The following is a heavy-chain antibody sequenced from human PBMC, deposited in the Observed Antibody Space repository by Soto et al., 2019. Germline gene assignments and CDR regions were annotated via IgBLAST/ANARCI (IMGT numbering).Heavy chain of an antibody. J-gene: IGHJ3*02. CDR1: GYTFTSSW. CDR2: IYPGNSNT. V-gene: IGHV5-51*01. D-gene: IGHD2-15*01. Sequence: GESLKISCKGSGYTFTSSWVAWVRQMPGKGLEWMGIIYPGNSNTMYSPSFQGQVTISADTALSTTYLQWDTLKPSDTAIYFCASDSHCDGGNCPMGGFDMWGQGTMVTVSS. CDR3: ASDSHCDGGNCPMGGFDM.